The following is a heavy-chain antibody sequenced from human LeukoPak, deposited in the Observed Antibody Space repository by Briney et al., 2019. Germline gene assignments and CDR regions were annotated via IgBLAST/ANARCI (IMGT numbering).Heavy chain of an antibody. CDR3: ARDQGTIFDVVNFATDV. CDR2: MSRDGTDQ. J-gene: IGHJ6*02. CDR1: GFIFSSYP. V-gene: IGHV3-30*04. Sequence: GGSLRLSCAASGFIFSSYPIHWVRQAPGKGLEWVAIMSRDGTDQRYADSVKGRFTMSRDNSESALYLQMNSLRAEDTAVYYCARDQGTIFDVVNFATDVWGQGTRVTVSS. D-gene: IGHD3-3*01.